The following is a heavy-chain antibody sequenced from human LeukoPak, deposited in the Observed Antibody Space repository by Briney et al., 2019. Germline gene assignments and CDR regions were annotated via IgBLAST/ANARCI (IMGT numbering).Heavy chain of an antibody. Sequence: GGSLRLSCAASGFTFSSYEMNWVRQAPGKGLEWISYITGSGDTIYYADSVKGRFTISRDNAKNSLFLQMNSLTADDTAVYYCARERTTIVSGTTIGAYWGQGTLVTVSS. CDR3: ARERTTIVSGTTIGAY. CDR1: GFTFSSYE. V-gene: IGHV3-48*03. J-gene: IGHJ4*02. D-gene: IGHD2/OR15-2a*01. CDR2: ITGSGDTI.